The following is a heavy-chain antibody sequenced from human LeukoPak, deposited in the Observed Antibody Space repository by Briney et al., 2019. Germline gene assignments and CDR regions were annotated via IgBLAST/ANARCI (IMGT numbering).Heavy chain of an antibody. CDR1: GFTFNTYA. V-gene: IGHV3-23*01. Sequence: GSLRLSCAASGFTFNTYAMSWVRQAPGKGLEWVSTISGSGGSTYYADSVKGRFTISRDNSKNTLYLQMNSLRAEDTAVYYCAKYTAYSTGWPSYWGQGTLVTVS. CDR2: ISGSGGST. D-gene: IGHD6-19*01. J-gene: IGHJ4*02. CDR3: AKYTAYSTGWPSY.